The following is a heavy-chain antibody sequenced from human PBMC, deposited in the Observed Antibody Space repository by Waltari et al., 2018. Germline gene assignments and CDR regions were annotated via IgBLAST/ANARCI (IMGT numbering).Heavy chain of an antibody. Sequence: QVQLQQWGAGLLKPSETLSLTCAVYGGSFSGYYWSWFRQPPGKGLEWIGEINHSGSTNDNPSIKSRVTISVDTSKNQFSLKLSSVTAADTAVYYCARMKGSGYYYYYGMDVWGQGTTVTVSS. CDR3: ARMKGSGYYYYYGMDV. CDR1: GGSFSGYY. V-gene: IGHV4-34*01. CDR2: INHSGST. J-gene: IGHJ6*02. D-gene: IGHD3-10*01.